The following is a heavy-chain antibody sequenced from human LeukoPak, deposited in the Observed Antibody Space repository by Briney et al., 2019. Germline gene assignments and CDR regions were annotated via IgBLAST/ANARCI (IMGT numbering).Heavy chain of an antibody. CDR3: ARLLRGSYQTYIDC. J-gene: IGHJ4*02. V-gene: IGHV3-33*01. D-gene: IGHD1-26*01. CDR2: IWYDGSNK. CDR1: GFTFSSYG. Sequence: PGRSLRLSCAASGFTFSSYGMHWVRQAPGKGLEWVAVIWYDGSNKYYADSVKGRFTISRDNSKNTLYLQMNSLRAEDTAVYYCARLLRGSYQTYIDCWGQGTLVTVSS.